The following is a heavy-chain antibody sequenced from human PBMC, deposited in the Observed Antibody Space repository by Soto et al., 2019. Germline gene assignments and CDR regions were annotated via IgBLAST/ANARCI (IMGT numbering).Heavy chain of an antibody. J-gene: IGHJ6*02. V-gene: IGHV1-2*04. D-gene: IGHD2-8*01. CDR2: INPKSGGT. CDR1: GYSFTDYH. Sequence: GASVKVSCKASGYSFTDYHIHWVRQAPGQGLEWLGRINPKSGGTSTAQKFQGWVTMTTDTSISTVSMELTRLTSDDTAIYYCARGDSPPCSNGVCSFFYNRDMDVWG. CDR3: ARGDSPPCSNGVCSFFYNRDMDV.